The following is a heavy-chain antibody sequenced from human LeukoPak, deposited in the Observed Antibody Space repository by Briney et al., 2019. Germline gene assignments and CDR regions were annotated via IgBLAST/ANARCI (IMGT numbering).Heavy chain of an antibody. Sequence: SETLSLTCAVYGGSFSSGGYYWSWIRQHPGKGLEWIGYIYYSGSTYYNPSLKSRVTISVDTSKNQFSLKLSSVTAADTAVYYCAYSSSGAFDIWGQGTMVTVSS. D-gene: IGHD6-6*01. V-gene: IGHV4-31*11. CDR2: IYYSGST. J-gene: IGHJ3*02. CDR1: GGSFSSGGYY. CDR3: AYSSSGAFDI.